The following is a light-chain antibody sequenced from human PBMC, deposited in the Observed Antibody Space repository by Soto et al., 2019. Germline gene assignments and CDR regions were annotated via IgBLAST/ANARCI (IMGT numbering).Light chain of an antibody. CDR3: QVWDSSSDNQV. V-gene: IGLV3-21*02. Sequence: SYELTLPPSVSVAPGQTARITCGANNIETKSVHWYQQKPGQAPVLVVCDDTDRPSGIPERFSGSNSGNTATLTISRVEDGDEADYYCQVWDSSSDNQVFGTGNKVTVL. J-gene: IGLJ1*01. CDR2: DDT. CDR1: NIETKS.